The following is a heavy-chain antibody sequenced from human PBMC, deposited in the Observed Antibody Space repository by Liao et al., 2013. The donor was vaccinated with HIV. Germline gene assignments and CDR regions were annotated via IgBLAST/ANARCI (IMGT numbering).Heavy chain of an antibody. CDR1: GGSISSGSYY. V-gene: IGHV4-61*02. Sequence: QVQLQESGPGLVKPSQTLSLTCTVSGGSISSGSYYWSWIRQPAGKGLEWIGRIYNSGSTNYNPSFASRITISVDTSKKQFSLKLTSVTAADTAVYYCARWFGNNYGIDSWGQGTLVTVSS. J-gene: IGHJ4*02. CDR3: ARWFGNNYGIDS. CDR2: IYNSGST. D-gene: IGHD5-24*01.